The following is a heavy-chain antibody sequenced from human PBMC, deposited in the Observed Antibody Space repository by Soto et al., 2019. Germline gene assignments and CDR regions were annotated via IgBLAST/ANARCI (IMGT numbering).Heavy chain of an antibody. CDR3: ARPSGDYSSGRYMAY. V-gene: IGHV5-51*01. Sequence: GESLKISCKGSGYSFTSYWIGWVRQMPGKGLEWMGVIYPADSHTRYSPSFQGQVTISADRSINTAYLQWNSLKASDTAMYYCARPSGDYSSGRYMAYWGQGTLVTVSS. CDR2: IYPADSHT. D-gene: IGHD6-19*01. J-gene: IGHJ4*02. CDR1: GYSFTSYW.